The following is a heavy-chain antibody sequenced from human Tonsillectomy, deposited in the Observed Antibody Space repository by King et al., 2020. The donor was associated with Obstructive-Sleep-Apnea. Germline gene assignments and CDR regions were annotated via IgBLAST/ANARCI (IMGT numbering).Heavy chain of an antibody. J-gene: IGHJ6*02. CDR3: ARDLRYSGSYYYYYGMDV. CDR2: ISSSSSYI. Sequence: VQLVESGGGLVKPGGSLRLSCAASGFTFSSYSMNWVRQAPGKGLEGVSSISSSSSYIYYADSVKGRFTISRDNAKNPLYLQMNSLGAEDTAVYYCARDLRYSGSYYYYYGMDVWGQGTTVTVSS. V-gene: IGHV3-21*01. CDR1: GFTFSSYS. D-gene: IGHD1-26*01.